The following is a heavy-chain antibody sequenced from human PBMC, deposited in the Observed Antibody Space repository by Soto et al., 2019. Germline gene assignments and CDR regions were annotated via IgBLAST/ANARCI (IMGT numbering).Heavy chain of an antibody. CDR3: TRDWCSSTSCYYYYYGMDV. CDR2: IRSKAYGGTT. CDR1: GFTFGDYA. V-gene: IGHV3-49*03. J-gene: IGHJ6*02. Sequence: GGSLRLSCTASGFTFGDYAMSWFRQAPGKGLEWVGFIRSKAYGGTTEYAASVKGRFTISRDDSKSIAYLQMNSLKTEDTAVYYCTRDWCSSTSCYYYYYGMDVWGQGTTVTVSS. D-gene: IGHD2-2*01.